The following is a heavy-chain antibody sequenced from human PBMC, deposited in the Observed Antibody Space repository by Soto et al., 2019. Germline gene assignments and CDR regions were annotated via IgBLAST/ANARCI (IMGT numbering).Heavy chain of an antibody. CDR3: ARGPSGDKVDD. CDR2: IYNGGTT. CDR1: GGSISNVHYC. Sequence: QVQLQESGPGLVKPSQTLSLTCTVSGGSISNVHYCWSWIRQPPDQGPEWIGHIYNGGTTYYNPSLRSRVTISADTSKNQFSLKLTSVSAADSAIYYCARGPSGDKVDDWGQGILVTVSS. V-gene: IGHV4-30-4*01. D-gene: IGHD7-27*01. J-gene: IGHJ4*02.